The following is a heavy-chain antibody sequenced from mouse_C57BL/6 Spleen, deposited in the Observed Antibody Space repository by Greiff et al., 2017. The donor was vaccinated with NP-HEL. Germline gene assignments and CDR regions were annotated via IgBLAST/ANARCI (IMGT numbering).Heavy chain of an antibody. CDR2: IYPRSGNT. D-gene: IGHD1-1*01. CDR3: ARDPGTGSSSGY. CDR1: GYTFTSYG. J-gene: IGHJ2*01. V-gene: IGHV1-81*01. Sequence: VQRVESGAELARPGASVKLSCKASGYTFTSYGISWVKQRTGQGLEWIGEIYPRSGNTYYNEKFKGKATLTADKSSSTAYMELRSLTSEDSAVYFCARDPGTGSSSGYWGQGTTLTVSS.